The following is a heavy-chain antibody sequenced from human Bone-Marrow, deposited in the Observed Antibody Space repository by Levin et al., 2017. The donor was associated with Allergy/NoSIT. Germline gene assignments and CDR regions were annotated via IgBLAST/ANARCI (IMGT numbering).Heavy chain of an antibody. V-gene: IGHV3-21*06. CDR2: ISPSGDVR. Sequence: SGGSLRLSCTTTGFAFGRHTMHWVRQAPGKGLEWVASISPSGDVRFYEDSFKGRFTISRDNAKNSLYLQMQSLRGDETAVYYCARDSLGYSSSWYFFDLWGQGTLVTISS. D-gene: IGHD6-13*01. CDR3: ARDSLGYSSSWYFFDL. CDR1: GFAFGRHT. J-gene: IGHJ4*02.